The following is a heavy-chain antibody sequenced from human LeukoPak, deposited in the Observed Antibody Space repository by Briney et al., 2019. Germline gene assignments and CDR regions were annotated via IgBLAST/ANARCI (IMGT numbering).Heavy chain of an antibody. J-gene: IGHJ6*02. V-gene: IGHV1-2*02. CDR2: INLNSGGT. CDR1: GYTFTGYY. CDR3: ARDIQLWYKDYYYYGMDV. D-gene: IGHD5-18*01. Sequence: ASVKVCCSASGYTFTGYYIHWVREAPGQGLEWMGWINLNSGGTNYAQKFQGRVTMTRDTSISTAYMELSRLRSDDTAVYYCARDIQLWYKDYYYYGMDVWGQGNTVTVS.